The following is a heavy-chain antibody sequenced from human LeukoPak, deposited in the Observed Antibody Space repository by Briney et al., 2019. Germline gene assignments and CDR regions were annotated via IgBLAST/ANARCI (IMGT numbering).Heavy chain of an antibody. Sequence: PSETLSLTCTVSGGSIGSYYWSWIRQPPGKGLEWIGYIYYTGSTSYNPSLKSRVTISVDTSKNQFSLKLRSVTAADTAVYYCARVGFGNTPHPIDYWGQGTLVTVSS. CDR3: ARVGFGNTPHPIDY. CDR2: IYYTGST. V-gene: IGHV4-59*01. D-gene: IGHD4-23*01. J-gene: IGHJ4*02. CDR1: GGSIGSYY.